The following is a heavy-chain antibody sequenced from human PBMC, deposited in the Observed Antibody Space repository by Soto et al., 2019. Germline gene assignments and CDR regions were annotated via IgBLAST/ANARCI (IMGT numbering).Heavy chain of an antibody. V-gene: IGHV3-30-3*01. J-gene: IGHJ6*02. CDR2: ISYDGSNK. D-gene: IGHD3-10*01. CDR3: ARGERDYYGSGSYYSWGMGGEGMDV. CDR1: GFTFSSYA. Sequence: QVQLVESGGGVVQPGRSLRLSCAASGFTFSSYAMHWVRQAPGKGLEWVAVISYDGSNKYYADSVKGRFTISRDNSKNTLDLQMNSLRAEDTAVYYCARGERDYYGSGSYYSWGMGGEGMDVWGQGTTVTVSS.